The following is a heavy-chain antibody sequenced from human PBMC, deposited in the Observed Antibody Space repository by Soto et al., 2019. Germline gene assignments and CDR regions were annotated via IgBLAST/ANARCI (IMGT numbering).Heavy chain of an antibody. CDR2: ISSSGTNT. V-gene: IGHV3-23*01. D-gene: IGHD1-26*01. CDR3: AREAPVGASRN. Sequence: EVQLLESGGGLVHPGGSLRLSCAASGFTFDTHAMTWVRQAPGKGLEWVSTISSSGTNTYYADSVKGRFTISRDNSKNTLFLQMNMRADDTAVYYCAREAPVGASRNWGQGTLVSVSS. J-gene: IGHJ4*02. CDR1: GFTFDTHA.